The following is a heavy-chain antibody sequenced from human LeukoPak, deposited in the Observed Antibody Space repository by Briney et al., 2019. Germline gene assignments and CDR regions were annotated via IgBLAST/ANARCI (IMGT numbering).Heavy chain of an antibody. V-gene: IGHV4-61*02. CDR1: GGSLSSGSYC. Sequence: TLSLTCTVSGGSLSSGSYCWCWIRPPAGKRLGSMRRIYTSGSTNYNPSLKSRVTISIDTSKNQFSLKLSSVTAADTAVYYCARSAPRSGWYGGWFDPWGQGTLLTVSS. CDR3: ARSAPRSGWYGGWFDP. CDR2: IYTSGST. J-gene: IGHJ5*02. D-gene: IGHD6-19*01.